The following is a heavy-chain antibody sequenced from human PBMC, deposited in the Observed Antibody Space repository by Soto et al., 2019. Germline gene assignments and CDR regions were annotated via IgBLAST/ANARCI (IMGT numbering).Heavy chain of an antibody. J-gene: IGHJ5*02. CDR3: AREGAIVPRFFDP. CDR2: IYWNDDK. D-gene: IGHD1-26*01. V-gene: IGHV2-5*01. Sequence: QITLKESGPTLVRPTETLTLMCTFSGFSLSTNGVGVGWIRQPPGKALEWLALIYWNDDKRYSPTLKSRLTSPKDPAKRQVVLTMTNVDPVDTGTYYCAREGAIVPRFFDPWGQGTRVTVSS. CDR1: GFSLSTNGVG.